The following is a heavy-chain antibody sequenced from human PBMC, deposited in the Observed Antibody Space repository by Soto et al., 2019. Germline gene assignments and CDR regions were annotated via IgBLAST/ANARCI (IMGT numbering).Heavy chain of an antibody. CDR3: AREQQLVPLERGIDY. CDR2: IWYDGSNK. J-gene: IGHJ4*02. D-gene: IGHD6-13*01. CDR1: GLNFSSYG. Sequence: GGSLRLSCAASGLNFSSYGMHWVRQDPKKGLEWVAVIWYDGSNKYYADSVKGRFTISRDNSKNTLYLQMNSLRAEDTAVYYCAREQQLVPLERGIDYWGQGTLVTVSS. V-gene: IGHV3-33*01.